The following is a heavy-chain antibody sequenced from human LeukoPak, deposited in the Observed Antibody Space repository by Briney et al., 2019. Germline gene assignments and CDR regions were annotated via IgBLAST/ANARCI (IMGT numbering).Heavy chain of an antibody. D-gene: IGHD5-18*01. J-gene: IGHJ4*02. V-gene: IGHV4-59*08. CDR1: GGSISSYY. CDR3: ARYSYGESNFDY. CDR2: IYYSGRT. Sequence: PSETLSLTCTVSGGSISSYYWSWIRQPPGKGLEWIGYIYYSGRTNYNPSLKSRVTISVDTSKNQFSLKLSSATAADTAVYYCARYSYGESNFDYWGQGTLVTVSS.